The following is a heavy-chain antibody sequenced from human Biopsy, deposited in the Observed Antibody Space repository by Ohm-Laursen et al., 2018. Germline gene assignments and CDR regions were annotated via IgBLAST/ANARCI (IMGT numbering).Heavy chain of an antibody. CDR3: AKDLHNYGMDV. J-gene: IGHJ6*02. Sequence: SLRLSCTALGFTFGSYWMNWVRQVPGKGLVWVATINKDGSTLQYVDSVRGRFTISRDNAKNTLHLQMNSLRADDTAIYYCAKDLHNYGMDVWGQGTTVTVSS. V-gene: IGHV3-74*03. CDR1: GFTFGSYW. CDR2: INKDGSTL.